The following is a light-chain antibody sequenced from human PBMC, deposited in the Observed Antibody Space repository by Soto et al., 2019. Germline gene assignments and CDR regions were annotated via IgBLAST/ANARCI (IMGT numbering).Light chain of an antibody. Sequence: QSVLTQPRSVSGSPGQSVTISCTGTSNDVGGYNYVSWYQHYPDKAPKLMIYDVSKRPSRVPDRFSGSKSGNTASLTIAGLQAEDEADYYCTSYAGTNSYVFGTGTKLTVL. J-gene: IGLJ1*01. CDR1: SNDVGGYNY. CDR2: DVS. CDR3: TSYAGTNSYV. V-gene: IGLV2-11*01.